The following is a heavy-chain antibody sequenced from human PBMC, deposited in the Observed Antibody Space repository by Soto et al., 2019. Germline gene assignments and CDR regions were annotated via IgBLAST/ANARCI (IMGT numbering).Heavy chain of an antibody. CDR2: MNPNSGNT. Sequence: ASVKVSCKASGYTFTSYDINWVRQATGQGLEWMGWMNPNSGNTGYAQKFQGRVTMTRNTSISTAYMELSSLRSEDTAVYYCARVGSYDFWSGARDYYYYGMDVWGQGTTVTVSS. CDR1: GYTFTSYD. V-gene: IGHV1-8*01. CDR3: ARVGSYDFWSGARDYYYYGMDV. D-gene: IGHD3-3*01. J-gene: IGHJ6*02.